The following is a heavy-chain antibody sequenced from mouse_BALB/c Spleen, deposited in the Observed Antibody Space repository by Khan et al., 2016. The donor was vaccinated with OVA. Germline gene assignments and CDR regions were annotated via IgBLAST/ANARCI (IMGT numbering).Heavy chain of an antibody. CDR3: ARGGKFAY. Sequence: QVQLQQSGAELVRPGVSLKISCKGSGYTFTDYAMHWVKQSHAKSLEWIGVISSYYGVPDYKQKFKGKATMTVDRSSSTAYLEIARLTSEDSAIYYCARGGKFAYWGQGTLVAVSA. V-gene: IGHV1S137*01. CDR1: GYTFTDYA. J-gene: IGHJ3*01. CDR2: ISSYYGVP. D-gene: IGHD1-1*02.